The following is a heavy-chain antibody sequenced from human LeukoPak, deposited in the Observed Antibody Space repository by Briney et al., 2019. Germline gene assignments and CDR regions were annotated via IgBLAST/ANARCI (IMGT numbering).Heavy chain of an antibody. D-gene: IGHD6-13*01. CDR2: IYPGDSDT. CDR1: GYSFTSYW. Sequence: GGSLQSSCKGSGYSFTSYWIGWVRRLPGKGLEWMGIIYPGDSDTRYSAAVQGQVTISADTSISTTYLQWNSLKASDSSMYYCARRSSNWYGWFDPWGQGTLVTVSS. V-gene: IGHV5-51*01. J-gene: IGHJ5*02. CDR3: ARRSSNWYGWFDP.